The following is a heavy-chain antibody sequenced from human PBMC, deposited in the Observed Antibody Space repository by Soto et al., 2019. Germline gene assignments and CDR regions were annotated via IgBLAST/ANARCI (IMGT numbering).Heavy chain of an antibody. D-gene: IGHD2-15*01. CDR3: AQGGIREGLKHFSA. CDR1: GASISSGPYS. CDR2: IYHSGST. J-gene: IGHJ5*02. Sequence: QLQLQQSGSGLVKPSQTLSLTCTVSGASISSGPYSWSWLRQAPGKGLEWIGFIYHSGSTTYNPSLKNRVTISIDKSQDQFSLKLQSVTAADTGVYFCAQGGIREGLKHFSAWGQGTRVVVSS. V-gene: IGHV4-30-2*01.